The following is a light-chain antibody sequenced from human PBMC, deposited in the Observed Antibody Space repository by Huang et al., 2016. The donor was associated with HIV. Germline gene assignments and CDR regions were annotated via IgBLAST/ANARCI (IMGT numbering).Light chain of an antibody. CDR2: GTS. J-gene: IGKJ1*01. CDR1: QSVDSGY. Sequence: VLTQSPGSVSVSLGDRVTVSCRASQSVDSGYLAWYQQKAGQSPRLLVYGTSSRASGIPSRFCGSGSGTEFTLTSSRLEPEYLGVYYCHQYGSSKATFGQGTKVDI. CDR3: HQYGSSKAT. V-gene: IGKV3-20*01.